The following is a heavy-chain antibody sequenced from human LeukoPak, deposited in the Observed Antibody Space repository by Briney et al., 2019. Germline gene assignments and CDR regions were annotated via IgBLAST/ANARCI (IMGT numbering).Heavy chain of an antibody. CDR3: ARANTYGSGIDY. D-gene: IGHD3-10*01. V-gene: IGHV4-59*01. Sequence: SETLSLTCAVYGGSFSSYYWSWIRQPPGKGLEWIGYIYYSGSTNYNPSLKSRVTISVDTSKNQFSLKLSSVTAADTAVYYCARANTYGSGIDYWGQGTLVTVSS. J-gene: IGHJ4*02. CDR2: IYYSGST. CDR1: GGSFSSYY.